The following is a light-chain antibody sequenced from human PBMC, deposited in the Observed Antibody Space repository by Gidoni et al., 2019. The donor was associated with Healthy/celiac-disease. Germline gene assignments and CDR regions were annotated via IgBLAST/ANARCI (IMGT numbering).Light chain of an antibody. CDR1: QGISSY. J-gene: IGKJ5*01. Sequence: DIQLTQSPSFLSASVGDRVTITCWASQGISSYLAWYQQKPGKAPKLLIYAASTLQSGVPSRFSGSGSGTEFTLTISSLQPEDFATYYCQQLNSYLSITFXQXTRLEIK. V-gene: IGKV1-9*01. CDR3: QQLNSYLSIT. CDR2: AAS.